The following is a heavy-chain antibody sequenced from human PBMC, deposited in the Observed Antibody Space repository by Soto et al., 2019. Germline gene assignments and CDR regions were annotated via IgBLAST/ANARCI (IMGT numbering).Heavy chain of an antibody. J-gene: IGHJ6*02. CDR2: IYYSGST. CDR3: ARRNRVAAAGTRYYGMDV. Sequence: SETLSLTCTFSGGSISSSSYYWGWIRQPPGKGLEWIGSIYYSGSTYYNPSLKSRVTISVDTSKNQFSLKLSSVTAADTAVYYCARRNRVAAAGTRYYGMDVWGQGTTVTVSS. V-gene: IGHV4-39*01. CDR1: GGSISSSSYY. D-gene: IGHD6-13*01.